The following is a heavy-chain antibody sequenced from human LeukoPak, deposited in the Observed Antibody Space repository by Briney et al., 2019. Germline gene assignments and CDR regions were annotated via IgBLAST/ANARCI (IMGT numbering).Heavy chain of an antibody. Sequence: ASVKVSCKASGYTFTGYYMHWVRQAPGQGLEWMGWINPNSGGTNYAQKFQGRVTMTRDTSISTAYMGLSRLRSDDTAVYYCARGRYITMVRGVITPSWSAPTDWGQGTLVTVSS. CDR2: INPNSGGT. J-gene: IGHJ4*02. CDR3: ARGRYITMVRGVITPSWSAPTD. CDR1: GYTFTGYY. V-gene: IGHV1-2*02. D-gene: IGHD3-10*01.